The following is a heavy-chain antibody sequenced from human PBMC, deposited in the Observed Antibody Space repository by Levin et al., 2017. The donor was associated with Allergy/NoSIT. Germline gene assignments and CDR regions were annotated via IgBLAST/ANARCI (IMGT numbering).Heavy chain of an antibody. CDR3: AKIYGDHVDY. CDR1: GFTFSDYY. V-gene: IGHV3-11*01. J-gene: IGHJ4*02. CDR2: ITSSGATT. Sequence: GGSLRLSCAASGFTFSDYYMSWIRQAPGKGLEWVSYITSSGATTYYADSVKGRFTISRDNAKNSLHLQMPRLIAEDKAVDYCAKIYGDHVDYWGQGTLVTVS. D-gene: IGHD4-17*01.